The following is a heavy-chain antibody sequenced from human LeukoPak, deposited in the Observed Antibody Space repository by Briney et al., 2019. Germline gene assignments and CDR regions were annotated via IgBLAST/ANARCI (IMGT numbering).Heavy chain of an antibody. V-gene: IGHV3-7*01. CDR1: GFSFSDYW. J-gene: IGHJ4*02. Sequence: PGGSLRLSCAASGFSFSDYWMMWVRQAPGKGLEWVGNINQDGSETNYVDSVKGRFTISRDNAAISLYLQMNSLRAEDTAVYYCAIDRKVRGWVPRFDFWGQGALVTVSS. D-gene: IGHD1-14*01. CDR2: INQDGSET. CDR3: AIDRKVRGWVPRFDF.